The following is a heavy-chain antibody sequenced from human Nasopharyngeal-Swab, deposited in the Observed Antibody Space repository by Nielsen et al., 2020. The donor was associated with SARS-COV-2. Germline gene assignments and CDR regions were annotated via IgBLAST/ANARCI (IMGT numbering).Heavy chain of an antibody. D-gene: IGHD1-26*01. CDR1: GFIFSDPY. Sequence: GASLKISCAASGFIFSDPYISWRRPPPGKRLEWLSYMSTDSYVIKYADSVKGRFTVSRDNAKNSLYLQMNSLTPEDTAMYYCARDAGWGGKYGSNWFDPWGQGTLVTVSS. CDR3: ARDAGWGGKYGSNWFDP. J-gene: IGHJ5*02. CDR2: MSTDSYVI. V-gene: IGHV3-11*04.